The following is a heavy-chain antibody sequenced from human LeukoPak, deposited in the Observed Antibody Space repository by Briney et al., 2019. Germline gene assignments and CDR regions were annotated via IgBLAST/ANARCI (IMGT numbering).Heavy chain of an antibody. CDR2: VSPYNGNT. CDR1: GYPFTSFG. J-gene: IGHJ1*01. V-gene: IGHV1-18*01. CDR3: ARARRVQVIPVAESAEYFEH. Sequence: APGKLSCKTSGYPFTSFGVSWVRQAPGQGLEWMGWVSPYNGNTNFAPRFQGRLTLTTDTSTSTIYMQLRSRTSDEPTVSFCARARRVQVIPVAESAEYFEHWGQGSLVTVSS. D-gene: IGHD2-2*01.